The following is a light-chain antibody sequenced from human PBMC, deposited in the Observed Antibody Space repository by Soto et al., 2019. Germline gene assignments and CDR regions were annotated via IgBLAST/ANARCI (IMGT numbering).Light chain of an antibody. CDR1: SSDVGGYNY. CDR2: EVS. Sequence: QSVLTQPASVSGSPGQSITISCTGTSSDVGGYNYVSWYQQHPGKAPKLMIYEVSNRPSGVSNRFSGSKSGNTASLTISGLQAEYEADYYCSSYTSSSTLVFGSGTNFTGL. V-gene: IGLV2-14*01. CDR3: SSYTSSSTLV. J-gene: IGLJ1*01.